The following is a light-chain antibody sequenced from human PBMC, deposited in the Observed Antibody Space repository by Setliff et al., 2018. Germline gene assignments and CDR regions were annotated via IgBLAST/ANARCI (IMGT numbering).Light chain of an antibody. Sequence: QSVLAQPPSVSGAPGQRVTISCTGSSSKTGAGYDVHWYQQLPGTAPKLLIYGNSNRPSGVPDRFSGSKSGTSASLAITGLQAEDEADYYCHSYDSSLSGSGVFGTGTKVTVL. V-gene: IGLV1-40*01. CDR1: SSKTGAGYD. CDR2: GNS. CDR3: HSYDSSLSGSGV. J-gene: IGLJ1*01.